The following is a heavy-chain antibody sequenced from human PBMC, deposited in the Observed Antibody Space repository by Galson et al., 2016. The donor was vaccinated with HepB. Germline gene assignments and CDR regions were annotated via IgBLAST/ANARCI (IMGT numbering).Heavy chain of an antibody. CDR1: GFTFSSYG. J-gene: IGHJ4*02. CDR2: ISYDGNKK. Sequence: SLRLSCAASGFTFSSYGMHWVRQAPGKGLEWVAVISYDGNKKYYAASVNGRFTIARDNSENTLYLQMHSLRAEATAVYYCAGDKDDPSYTIDFWGQGTLVSVSS. CDR3: AGDKDDPSYTIDF. D-gene: IGHD3-10*01. V-gene: IGHV3-30*03.